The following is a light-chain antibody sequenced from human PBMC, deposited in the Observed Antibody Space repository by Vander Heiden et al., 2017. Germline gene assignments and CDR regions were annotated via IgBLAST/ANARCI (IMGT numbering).Light chain of an antibody. J-gene: IGLJ2*01. V-gene: IGLV1-40*01. CDR1: SSNIGAGYD. CDR3: QSYDSSLSGYVV. CDR2: GNS. Sequence: QSVLTQPPSVSGAPGQRVTISCTGSSSNIGAGYDVHWYQQLPGTAPKLLSYGNSNRPSGVPDRFSGSKSGTSDSLAITGLQAEDEADYDGQSYDSSLSGYVVFGGGTKLTVL.